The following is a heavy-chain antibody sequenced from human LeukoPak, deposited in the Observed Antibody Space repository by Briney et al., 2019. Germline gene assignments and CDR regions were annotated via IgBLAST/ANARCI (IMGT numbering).Heavy chain of an antibody. CDR1: GFTFRSFG. D-gene: IGHD2-2*01. Sequence: GGSLRLSCAASGFTFRSFGMHWVRQAPGKGLEWVAVIWYNGNNKYYADSVKGRFTISRGNSKNTLYLQMNSLRAEDTAVYYCAREGYCSSTSCSFDPWGQGTLVTVSS. V-gene: IGHV3-33*08. J-gene: IGHJ5*02. CDR2: IWYNGNNK. CDR3: AREGYCSSTSCSFDP.